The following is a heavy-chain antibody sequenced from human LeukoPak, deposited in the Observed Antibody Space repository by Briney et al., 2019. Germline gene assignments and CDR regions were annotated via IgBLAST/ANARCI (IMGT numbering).Heavy chain of an antibody. CDR2: IYPGDSDT. Sequence: GESLKISCRGSGYSFTTYWIGWVRQMPGKGLEWMGIIYPGDSDTRYTPAFQGQVTMSDDKSINTPYLQWSSLKASDTAMYSCARRQGCSSTSCPPDYWGQGTLVTVSP. D-gene: IGHD2-2*01. CDR1: GYSFTTYW. V-gene: IGHV5-51*01. CDR3: ARRQGCSSTSCPPDY. J-gene: IGHJ4*02.